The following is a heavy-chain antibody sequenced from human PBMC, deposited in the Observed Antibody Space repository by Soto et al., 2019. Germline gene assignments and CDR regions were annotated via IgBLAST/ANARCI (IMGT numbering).Heavy chain of an antibody. J-gene: IGHJ4*02. CDR3: ARESEDLTSNFDY. CDR1: GFTFNRYS. V-gene: IGHV3-21*06. Sequence: GGSLRLSCAASGFTFNRYSMNWVRQAPGKGLEWVSSISSTTNYIYYGDSMKGRFTISRDNAKNSLYLEMNSLRAEDTAVYYRARESEDLTSNFDYWGQGTLVTVSS. CDR2: ISSTTNYI.